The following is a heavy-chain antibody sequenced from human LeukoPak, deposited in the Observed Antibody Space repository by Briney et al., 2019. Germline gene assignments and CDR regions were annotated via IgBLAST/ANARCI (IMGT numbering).Heavy chain of an antibody. CDR1: GGFIGYY. Sequence: SETLSLTCTVSGGFIGYYWSWIRQPAGKGLEWIGRIYTSGSTNYNPSLKSRVTMSVDTSKNQFSLKLSSVTAADTAVYYCARGSYYYYYDSSGYEGTGFDYWGQGTLVTVSS. J-gene: IGHJ4*02. D-gene: IGHD3-22*01. CDR2: IYTSGST. V-gene: IGHV4-4*07. CDR3: ARGSYYYYYDSSGYEGTGFDY.